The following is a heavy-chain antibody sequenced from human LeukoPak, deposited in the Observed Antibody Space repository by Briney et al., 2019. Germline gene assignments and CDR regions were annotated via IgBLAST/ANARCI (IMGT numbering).Heavy chain of an antibody. D-gene: IGHD2-8*01. CDR3: AAHVNDAGDFGY. J-gene: IGHJ4*02. V-gene: IGHV3-7*01. CDR2: IKQDGSEK. CDR1: GFTFSSYW. Sequence: GGSLRLSCAASGFTFSSYWVTWVRQAPEKGLEWVANIKQDGSEKYYVDSVKGRFTISRDNAKISLFLQMNNLRAEDTAVYYCAAHVNDAGDFGYWGQGTQVAVSS.